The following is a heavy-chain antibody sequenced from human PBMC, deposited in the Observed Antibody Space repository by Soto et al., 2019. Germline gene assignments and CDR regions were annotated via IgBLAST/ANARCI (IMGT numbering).Heavy chain of an antibody. Sequence: GASVKVSCTASGYTFTSYGISWVRQAPGQGLEWMGWISAYNGNTNYAQKLQGRVTMTTDTSTSTAYMELRSLRSDDTAVYYCARGANYDFWSGYYGYYYYYMDVWGKGTTVTVSS. CDR3: ARGANYDFWSGYYGYYYYYMDV. J-gene: IGHJ6*03. V-gene: IGHV1-18*01. D-gene: IGHD3-3*01. CDR1: GYTFTSYG. CDR2: ISAYNGNT.